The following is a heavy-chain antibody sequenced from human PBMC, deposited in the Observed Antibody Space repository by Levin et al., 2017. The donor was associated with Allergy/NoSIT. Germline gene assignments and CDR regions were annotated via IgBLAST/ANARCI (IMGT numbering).Heavy chain of an antibody. CDR3: AGATSGSYYDYYYGMDV. V-gene: IGHV5-51*01. Sequence: GGSLRLSCKGSGYSFTSYWIGWVRQMPGKGLEWMGIIYPGDSDTRYSPSFQGQVTISADKSISTAYLQWSSLKASDTAMYYCAGATSGSYYDYYYGMDVWGQGTTVTVSS. D-gene: IGHD1-26*01. CDR1: GYSFTSYW. CDR2: IYPGDSDT. J-gene: IGHJ6*02.